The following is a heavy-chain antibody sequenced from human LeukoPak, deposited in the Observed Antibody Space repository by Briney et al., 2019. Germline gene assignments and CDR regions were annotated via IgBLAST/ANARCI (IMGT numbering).Heavy chain of an antibody. CDR1: GFTFSSYG. CDR2: IGTSSSYI. CDR3: SRGGAFGNWFDP. J-gene: IGHJ5*02. D-gene: IGHD3-16*01. V-gene: IGHV3-21*01. Sequence: GGSLRLSCAASGFTFSSYGMNWVRRAPGKGLEWVSSIGTSSSYIYYADSVKGRFTISRDNAKNSLFLQMNSLRAEDTAVYYCSRGGAFGNWFDPWGQGTLVTVSS.